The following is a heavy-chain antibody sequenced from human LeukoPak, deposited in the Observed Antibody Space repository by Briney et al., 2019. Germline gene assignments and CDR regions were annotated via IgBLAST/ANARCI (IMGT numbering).Heavy chain of an antibody. CDR1: GGTFSSYA. CDR3: ASTRPITVVTPYFDY. D-gene: IGHD2-21*02. V-gene: IGHV1-69*04. CDR2: IIPILGIA. J-gene: IGHJ4*02. Sequence: SVKVSCKASGGTFSSYAISWVRQAPGQGLEWMGRIIPILGIANYAQKFQGRVTITADKSTSTAYMELSSLRSEDTAVYYCASTRPITVVTPYFDYWGQGTLVTVSS.